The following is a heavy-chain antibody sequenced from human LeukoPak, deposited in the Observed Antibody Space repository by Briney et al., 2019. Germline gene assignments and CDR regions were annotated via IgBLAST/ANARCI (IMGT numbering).Heavy chain of an antibody. D-gene: IGHD7-27*01. V-gene: IGHV6-1*01. J-gene: IGHJ4*02. CDR3: ARLENWAFDY. CDR1: GDSVSSNSAA. Sequence: SQTLSLTCAISGDSVSSNSAAWNWIRQSPSGGLKWLGRTYYRSKWSTDYAVSVRSRITINPDTSKNQFSLQLNSVTPEDTAVYYCARLENWAFDYWGQGALITVSS. CDR2: TYYRSKWST.